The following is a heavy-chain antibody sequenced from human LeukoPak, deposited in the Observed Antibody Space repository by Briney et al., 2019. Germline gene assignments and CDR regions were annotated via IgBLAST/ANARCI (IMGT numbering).Heavy chain of an antibody. Sequence: GASVKVSCKASGGTFSSYAISWVRQAPGQGLEWMGRIIPIFGTANYAQKFQGRVTITTDESTSTAYMELSSLRSEDTAVYYCARGVVVVVADDAFDIWGQGTMVTVSS. CDR1: GGTFSSYA. CDR2: IIPIFGTA. D-gene: IGHD2-15*01. CDR3: ARGVVVVVADDAFDI. V-gene: IGHV1-69*05. J-gene: IGHJ3*02.